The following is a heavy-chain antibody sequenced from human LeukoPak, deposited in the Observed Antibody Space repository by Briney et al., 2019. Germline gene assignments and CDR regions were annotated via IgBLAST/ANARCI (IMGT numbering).Heavy chain of an antibody. D-gene: IGHD3-3*01. Sequence: SETLSLTCAVYGGSFSGYYWSWIRQPPGKGLEWIGGINHSGSTNYNPSLKSRVTISVDTSKNQFSLKLSSVTAADTAVYYCARGPTYDFWSGYYTRHYYGMDVWGQGTTVTVSS. CDR3: ARGPTYDFWSGYYTRHYYGMDV. J-gene: IGHJ6*02. CDR1: GGSFSGYY. V-gene: IGHV4-34*01. CDR2: INHSGST.